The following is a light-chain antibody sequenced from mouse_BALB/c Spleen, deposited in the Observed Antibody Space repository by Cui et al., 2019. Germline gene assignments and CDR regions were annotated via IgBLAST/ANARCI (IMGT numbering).Light chain of an antibody. Sequence: DIVMTQSPSSLSVSAGEKVTMSCKSSQSLLNSGNQKNYLAWYQQKPGQPPKLLIYGASTRESGVPDRFTGSRSGTDFTLTISSVQAEDLAVYYCQNDHSYPYTFGGGTKLEIK. V-gene: IGKV8-28*01. CDR2: GAS. J-gene: IGKJ2*01. CDR3: QNDHSYPYT. CDR1: QSLLNSGNQKNY.